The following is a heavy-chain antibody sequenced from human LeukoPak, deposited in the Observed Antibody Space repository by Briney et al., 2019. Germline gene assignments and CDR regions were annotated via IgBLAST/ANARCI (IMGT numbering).Heavy chain of an antibody. CDR2: IYYSGST. CDR1: GSSISSYY. Sequence: SETLSLTCTVSGSSISSYYWSWIRQPPGKGLEWIGYIYYSGSTNYNPSLKSRVTISVDTSKNQFSLKLSSVTAADTAVYYCARRPDCSGGSCPGWFDPWGQGTLVTVSS. V-gene: IGHV4-59*08. D-gene: IGHD2-15*01. CDR3: ARRPDCSGGSCPGWFDP. J-gene: IGHJ5*02.